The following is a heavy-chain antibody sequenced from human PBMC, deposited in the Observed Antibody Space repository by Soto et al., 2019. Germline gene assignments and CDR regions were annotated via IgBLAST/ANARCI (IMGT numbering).Heavy chain of an antibody. CDR3: AREVEGEGYGDYVIDY. V-gene: IGHV3-30*19. Sequence: QEQLVESGGGVVQPGTSLRVACAASGFTFKNYAMHWVRQSPGKGLEWVAVISFDSGNKKYADFVEGRFTVSRDNSKNTLSLQMNSLRPEDTAVYYCAREVEGEGYGDYVIDYWGQGTLVTVSS. CDR2: ISFDSGNK. J-gene: IGHJ4*02. CDR1: GFTFKNYA. D-gene: IGHD4-17*01.